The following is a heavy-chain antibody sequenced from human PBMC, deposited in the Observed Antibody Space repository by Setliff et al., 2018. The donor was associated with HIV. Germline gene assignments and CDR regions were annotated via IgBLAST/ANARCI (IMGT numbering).Heavy chain of an antibody. V-gene: IGHV1-46*01. Sequence: GASVKVSCKASGYAFTMYGITWVRQAPGQGLEWMGIINPSGGSASYPQRFQGRVTMTRDTSTSTVYMQLSSLRSEDTAVYYCARDRRSTPPFYFDYWGQGTLVTVSS. CDR1: GYAFTMYG. CDR2: INPSGGSA. J-gene: IGHJ4*02. CDR3: ARDRRSTPPFYFDY.